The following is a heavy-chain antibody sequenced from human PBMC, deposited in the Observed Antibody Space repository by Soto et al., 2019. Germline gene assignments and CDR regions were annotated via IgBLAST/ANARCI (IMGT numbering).Heavy chain of an antibody. CDR1: GFTFSNFA. J-gene: IGHJ6*03. V-gene: IGHV3-23*01. D-gene: IGHD2-2*01. CDR2: ITGSTGTT. Sequence: EVHVLESGGGSVQPGGSLRLSCAASGFTFSNFAMSWVRHAPGKGLEWVSEITGSTGTTYYADSVKGRFIISRDNSKNTLHLQMNSLRGEDTAVYYCAKDTSSSPYYMDVWGKGTTVTVSS. CDR3: AKDTSSSPYYMDV.